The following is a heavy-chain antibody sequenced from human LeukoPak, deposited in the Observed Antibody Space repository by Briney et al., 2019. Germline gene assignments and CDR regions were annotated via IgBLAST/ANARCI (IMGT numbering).Heavy chain of an antibody. D-gene: IGHD3-10*01. CDR3: ARAHMVRGVITNDY. V-gene: IGHV5-51*01. CDR2: IYPGDSDT. CDR1: GYNFTSYW. J-gene: IGHJ4*02. Sequence: GESLKISCQGSGYNFTSYWISGVRQLPGKGLEWMGIIYPGDSDTRYSPSFQGQVTISADKSISTAYLQWSSLKASDTAMYYCARAHMVRGVITNDYWGQGTLVTVSS.